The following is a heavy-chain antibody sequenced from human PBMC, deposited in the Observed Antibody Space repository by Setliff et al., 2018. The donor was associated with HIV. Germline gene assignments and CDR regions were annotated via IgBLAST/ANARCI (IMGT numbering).Heavy chain of an antibody. CDR3: AKAWGSGYPSFESALMIDV. CDR1: GFTFSAYA. Sequence: LSLSCAASGFTFSAYAMTWVRRAPGKGLEWVSATTSNGLTTDYAESLRGRFTLSRDNSRNTLYLHMTSLRAEDTAIYYCAKAWGSGYPSFESALMIDVWGQGTLVTVSS. D-gene: IGHD3-3*01. CDR2: TTSNGLTT. V-gene: IGHV3-23*01. J-gene: IGHJ4*02.